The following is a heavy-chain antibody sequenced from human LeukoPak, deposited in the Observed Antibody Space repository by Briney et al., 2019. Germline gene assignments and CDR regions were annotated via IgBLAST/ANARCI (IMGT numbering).Heavy chain of an antibody. CDR3: ARILPKSIAAAGTFDY. CDR1: GFTFSSYE. Sequence: GRSLRLSCAASGFTFSSYEMNWVRQAPGKGLEWVSYISSSGSTIYYADSVKGRFTISRDNAKNSLYLQMNSLRAEDTAVYYCARILPKSIAAAGTFDYWGQGTLVTVSS. D-gene: IGHD6-13*01. V-gene: IGHV3-48*03. CDR2: ISSSGSTI. J-gene: IGHJ4*02.